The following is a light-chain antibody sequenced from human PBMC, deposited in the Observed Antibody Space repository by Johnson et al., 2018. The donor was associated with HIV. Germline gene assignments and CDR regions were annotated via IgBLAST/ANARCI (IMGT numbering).Light chain of an antibody. CDR3: GTWDSSLGTYV. J-gene: IGLJ1*01. Sequence: QSVLTQPPSVSAAPGQKVIISCSGSSSNIGKNYVSWYQQVPGTAPQLLIYENNKRPSGIPDRFSGSKSATSATLGITGLQTGDEADYYCGTWDSSLGTYVFGTATKVTVL. V-gene: IGLV1-51*02. CDR2: ENN. CDR1: SSNIGKNY.